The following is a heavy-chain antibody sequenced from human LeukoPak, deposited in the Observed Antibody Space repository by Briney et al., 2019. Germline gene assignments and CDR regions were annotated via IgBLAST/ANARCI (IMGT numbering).Heavy chain of an antibody. CDR2: IRSQANSYAT. Sequence: PGGSLRLSCAASGFKFSASSIHWVRQASGKGLEWVGRIRSQANSYATAYAASVKGRFTISRDDSDSTAYLQMSSLTTEDTAVYYCLSLDYDILTGSPQGWGQGTLVTVSS. D-gene: IGHD3-9*01. V-gene: IGHV3-73*01. J-gene: IGHJ4*02. CDR3: LSLDYDILTGSPQG. CDR1: GFKFSASS.